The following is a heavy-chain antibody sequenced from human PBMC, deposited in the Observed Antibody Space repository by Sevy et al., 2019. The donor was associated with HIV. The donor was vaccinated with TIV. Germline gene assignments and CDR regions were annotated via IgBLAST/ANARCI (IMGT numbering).Heavy chain of an antibody. CDR3: TRGRCSSSFCYGGDDY. CDR1: GFTLGDFA. Sequence: GGSLRLSCTTSGFTLGDFAMSWVRQAPGSGRGGVAFIRSKTYGETTEYAASVKGRSTISRDDSKSIAYLQMNSLKTGDTAVYYCTRGRCSSSFCYGGDDYSGQRTLVTVSS. CDR2: IRSKTYGETT. J-gene: IGHJ4*02. V-gene: IGHV3-49*04. D-gene: IGHD2-2*01.